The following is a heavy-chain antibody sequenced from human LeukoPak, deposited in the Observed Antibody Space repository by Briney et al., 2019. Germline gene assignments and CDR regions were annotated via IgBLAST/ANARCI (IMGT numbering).Heavy chain of an antibody. CDR2: LHSDGGT. Sequence: GGSLRLSCSESGATVWSSFRSWIRQTPGKGLEWVAILHSDGGTDYADSVRGRFTISRDNSKDIVYLQMNSLRVEDTALYYCARDRSGAYLDFWGQGTLVTVSS. J-gene: IGHJ4*02. V-gene: IGHV3-66*01. CDR1: GATVWSSF. CDR3: ARDRSGAYLDF. D-gene: IGHD3-3*01.